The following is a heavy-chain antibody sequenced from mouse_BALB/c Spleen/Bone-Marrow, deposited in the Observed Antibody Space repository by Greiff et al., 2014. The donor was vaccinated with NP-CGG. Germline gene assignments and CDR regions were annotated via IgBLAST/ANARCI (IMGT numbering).Heavy chain of an antibody. CDR2: TNPNNDGS. D-gene: IGHD2-1*01. Sequence: VQLKQSGPELVKPGASVTMSCKASGYTFTSYVMHWVKQKPGQGLEWIGYTNPNNDGSKYNEKFKGKATLTSDKSSSTAYMELSSLTSEDSAVYYCARGKTYAMDYWGQGTSVTVSS. CDR3: ARGKTYAMDY. V-gene: IGHV1-14*01. J-gene: IGHJ4*01. CDR1: GYTFTSYV.